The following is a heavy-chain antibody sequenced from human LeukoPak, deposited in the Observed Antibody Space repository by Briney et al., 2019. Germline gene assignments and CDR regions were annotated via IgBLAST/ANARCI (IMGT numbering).Heavy chain of an antibody. J-gene: IGHJ6*02. CDR3: ARVGPVVAPPYYHGMDV. V-gene: IGHV4-59*01. CDR2: IYYSGST. CDR1: GGSISSYY. D-gene: IGHD3-22*01. Sequence: PSETLSLTCTVSGGSISSYYWSWIRQPPGKGLEWIGYIYYSGSTNYNPSLKSRVTISVDTSKNQFSLKLSSVTAADTAVYYCARVGPVVAPPYYHGMDVWGQGTTVTVSS.